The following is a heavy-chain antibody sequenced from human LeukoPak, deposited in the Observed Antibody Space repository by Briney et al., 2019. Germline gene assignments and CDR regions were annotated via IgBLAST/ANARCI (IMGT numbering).Heavy chain of an antibody. CDR1: GGSISSYY. J-gene: IGHJ5*02. D-gene: IGHD3-3*01. CDR2: IYYSGST. Sequence: PSETLSLTCTVSGGSISSYYWSWIRQPPGKGLEWIGYIYYSGSTYYNPSLKSRVTISVDTSKNQFSLKLSSVAAADTAVYYCARVSGGFWSGYSNWFDPWGQGTLVTVSS. V-gene: IGHV4-30-4*08. CDR3: ARVSGGFWSGYSNWFDP.